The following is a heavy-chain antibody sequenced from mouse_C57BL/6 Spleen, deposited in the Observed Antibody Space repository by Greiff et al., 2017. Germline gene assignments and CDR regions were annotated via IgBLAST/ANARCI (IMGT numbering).Heavy chain of an antibody. D-gene: IGHD2-3*01. CDR3: ARHGDGYYPLLDY. CDR1: GYAFSSSW. CDR2: IYPGDGDT. Sequence: VQLQESGPELVKPGASVKISCKASGYAFSSSWMNWVKQRPGKGLEWIGRIYPGDGDTNYNGKFKGKATLTADKSSSTAYMQLSSLTSEDSAVYFCARHGDGYYPLLDYWGQGTTLTVSS. V-gene: IGHV1-82*01. J-gene: IGHJ2*01.